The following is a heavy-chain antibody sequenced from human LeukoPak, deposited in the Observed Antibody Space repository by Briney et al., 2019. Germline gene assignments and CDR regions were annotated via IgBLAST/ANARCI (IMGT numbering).Heavy chain of an antibody. Sequence: PSETLSLTCTVSGGSISSGSYYWGWIRQPPGRGLEWIGSFYYSGSTYYNPSLKSRVTISVDTSKNQFSLKLSSVTAADTAVYYCANSANYGDNSGYFDYWGQGTLVTVSS. CDR2: FYYSGST. D-gene: IGHD4-23*01. CDR1: GGSISSGSYY. V-gene: IGHV4-39*01. CDR3: ANSANYGDNSGYFDY. J-gene: IGHJ4*02.